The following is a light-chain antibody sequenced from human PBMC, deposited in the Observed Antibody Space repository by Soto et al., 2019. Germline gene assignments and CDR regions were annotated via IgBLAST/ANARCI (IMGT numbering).Light chain of an antibody. Sequence: IVMTQSPLSLPVTTGEPASISCRSSQSLLHSNGYNYLDWYLQKPGQSPQLLIYLGSNRASGVPDRCSCGRSGTAFTLKISRVEAEDVGVYDCIHSLQAPITFGPGTKVYSK. J-gene: IGKJ3*01. CDR1: QSLLHSNGYNY. V-gene: IGKV2-28*01. CDR2: LGS. CDR3: IHSLQAPIT.